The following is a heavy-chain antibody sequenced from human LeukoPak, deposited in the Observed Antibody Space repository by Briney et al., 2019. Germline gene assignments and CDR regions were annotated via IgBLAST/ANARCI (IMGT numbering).Heavy chain of an antibody. CDR3: AKRGNTYYDRYFDY. V-gene: IGHV3-23*01. J-gene: IGHJ4*02. CDR1: GFTFSDYA. CDR2: ISGGGGST. D-gene: IGHD3-22*01. Sequence: GGSLRLSCEASGFTFSDYAMSWVRQTPGKGLEWVSDISGGGGSTYYADSAKGRFTISRDNSKNTLYLQMNGLRAEDTAIYYCAKRGNTYYDRYFDYWGQGSLVTVSS.